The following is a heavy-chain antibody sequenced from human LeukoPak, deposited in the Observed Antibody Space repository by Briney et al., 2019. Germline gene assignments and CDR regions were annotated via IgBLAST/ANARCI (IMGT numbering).Heavy chain of an antibody. CDR3: ARGKYCSSTSCAYYHYYYMDV. CDR2: INHSGST. J-gene: IGHJ6*03. V-gene: IGHV4-34*01. D-gene: IGHD2-2*01. CDR1: GGSFSGYY. Sequence: PSETLSLTCAVYGGSFSGYYWSWIRQPPGKGLEWIGEINHSGSTNYNPSLKSRVTISVDTSKNQFSLKLSSVTAADTAVYYCARGKYCSSTSCAYYHYYYMDVWGKGTTVTVSS.